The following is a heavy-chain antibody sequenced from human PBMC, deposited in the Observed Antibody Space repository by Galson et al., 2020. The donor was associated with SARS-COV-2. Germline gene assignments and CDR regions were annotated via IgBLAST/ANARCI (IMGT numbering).Heavy chain of an antibody. CDR1: GGSISSSSYY. Sequence: SETLSLTCTVSGGSISSSSYYWGWIRQPPGKGLEWIGSIYYSGSTYYNPSLKSRVTISVDTSKNQFSLKLSSVTAADTAVYYCARPPYYYDSSGFKPFDIWGQGTMVTVSS. CDR3: ARPPYYYDSSGFKPFDI. J-gene: IGHJ3*02. V-gene: IGHV4-39*01. D-gene: IGHD3-22*01. CDR2: IYYSGST.